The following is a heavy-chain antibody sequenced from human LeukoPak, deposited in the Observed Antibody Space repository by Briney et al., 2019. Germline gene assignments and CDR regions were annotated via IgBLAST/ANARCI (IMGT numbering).Heavy chain of an antibody. CDR1: GFTFDDYA. Sequence: GGSLRLSCAASGFTFDDYAMHWVRHAPGKGLEWVSAISGSGGSTYYADSVKGRFTISRDNSKNTLYLQMNSLRAEDTAVYYCAKGLVRLTPPPDYWGQGTLVTVSS. D-gene: IGHD3-3*01. J-gene: IGHJ4*02. V-gene: IGHV3-23*01. CDR3: AKGLVRLTPPPDY. CDR2: ISGSGGST.